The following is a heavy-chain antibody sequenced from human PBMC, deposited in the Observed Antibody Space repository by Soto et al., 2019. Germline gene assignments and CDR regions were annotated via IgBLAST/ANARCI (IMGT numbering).Heavy chain of an antibody. CDR2: IYHSGST. Sequence: PSETLSLTCAVSGYSISSGYYWGWIRQPPVKGLEWIGSIYHSGSTYYNPSLKSRVTISVDTSKNQFSLKLSSVTAADTAVYYCARDLSRCTIGYCSSGVGDNWFDPWGQGTLVTVSS. CDR3: ARDLSRCTIGYCSSGVGDNWFDP. D-gene: IGHD2-15*01. J-gene: IGHJ5*02. V-gene: IGHV4-38-2*02. CDR1: GYSISSGYY.